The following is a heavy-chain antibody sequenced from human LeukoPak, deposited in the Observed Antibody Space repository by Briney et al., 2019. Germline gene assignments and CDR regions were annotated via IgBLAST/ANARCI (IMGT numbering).Heavy chain of an antibody. CDR1: GFTFSSYG. J-gene: IGHJ4*02. CDR2: IRYDGSNK. V-gene: IGHV3-30*02. CDR3: AKGHHDFWSGYYLDY. D-gene: IGHD3-3*01. Sequence: GGSLRLSCAASGFTFSSYGMHWVRQAPGKGLEWVAFIRYDGSNKYYADSVKGRFTISRDNSKNTLYLQMNSLRAEDTAVYYCAKGHHDFWSGYYLDYWGQGTLVTVSS.